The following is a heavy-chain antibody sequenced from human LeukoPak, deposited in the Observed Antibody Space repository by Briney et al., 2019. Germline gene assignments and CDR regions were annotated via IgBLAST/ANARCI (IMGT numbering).Heavy chain of an antibody. CDR2: IYPGESDI. Sequence: GESLKISCKGSEYSFTNYWIGWVRQMPGKGLEWMGIIYPGESDIRYSPSFQGQVTISADKSISTAYLQWSSLKASDTAMYYCARRVEGHAFDIWGQGTMVTVSS. V-gene: IGHV5-51*01. CDR1: EYSFTNYW. CDR3: ARRVEGHAFDI. J-gene: IGHJ3*02. D-gene: IGHD1-1*01.